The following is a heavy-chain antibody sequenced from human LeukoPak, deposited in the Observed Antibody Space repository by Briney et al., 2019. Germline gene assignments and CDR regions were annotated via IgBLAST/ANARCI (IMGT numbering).Heavy chain of an antibody. D-gene: IGHD1/OR15-1a*01. Sequence: PSETLSLTCTVSGGSISSYYWSWIRQPPGKGLEWIGYVYYTGSTSYNPSLESRVTISLDSSKNQVSLMVTAVTAADTALYYCARGWNIFDPWGQGTLVIVSS. V-gene: IGHV4-59*08. CDR2: VYYTGST. CDR3: ARGWNIFDP. J-gene: IGHJ5*02. CDR1: GGSISSYY.